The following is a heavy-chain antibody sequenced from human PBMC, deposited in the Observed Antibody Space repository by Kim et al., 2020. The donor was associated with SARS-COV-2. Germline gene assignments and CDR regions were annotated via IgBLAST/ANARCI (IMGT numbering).Heavy chain of an antibody. CDR1: GFTFSSYA. CDR3: VKVLDYGDYNADYYYGMDV. D-gene: IGHD4-17*01. Sequence: GGSLRLSCSASGFTFSSYAMHWVRRAPGKGLEYVSAISSNGGSTYYADSVKGRFTISRDNSKNTLYLQMSSLRAEDTAVYYCVKVLDYGDYNADYYYGMDVWGQGTTVTVSS. CDR2: ISSNGGST. J-gene: IGHJ6*02. V-gene: IGHV3-64D*09.